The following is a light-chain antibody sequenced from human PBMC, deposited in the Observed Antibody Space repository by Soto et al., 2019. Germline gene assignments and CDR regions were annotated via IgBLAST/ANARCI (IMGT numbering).Light chain of an antibody. J-gene: IGKJ5*01. CDR2: GAS. Sequence: ILLTQSPSSLSASVGDRVTITCRASHPISNYLNWYQHRPGKAPKLLIYGASTLQSGVPSRFSGSESGTDFTLTITSLQPEDCATYYCQQTYATPITFGQGTRLEN. CDR3: QQTYATPIT. V-gene: IGKV1-39*01. CDR1: HPISNY.